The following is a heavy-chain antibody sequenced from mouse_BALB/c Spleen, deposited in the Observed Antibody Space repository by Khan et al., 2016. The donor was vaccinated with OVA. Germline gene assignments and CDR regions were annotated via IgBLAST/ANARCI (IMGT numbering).Heavy chain of an antibody. CDR2: IWSAGST. CDR1: GFSLNNYS. J-gene: IGHJ3*01. V-gene: IGHV2-2*02. D-gene: IGHD2-4*01. CDR3: SRRGYDYGRGALFAY. Sequence: QVQLKESGPGLVQPSQSLSITCTVSGFSLNNYSVHWVRQSPGKGLEWLGVIWSAGSTDYNAAFISRLTISKDNSRSQAFFKMNSLQPNDTAISYCSRRGYDYGRGALFAYWGQGTLVTVSA.